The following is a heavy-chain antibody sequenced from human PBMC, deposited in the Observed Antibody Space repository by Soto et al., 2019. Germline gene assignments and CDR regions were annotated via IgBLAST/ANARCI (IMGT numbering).Heavy chain of an antibody. CDR3: ASGHFTIFGVVIKVGAFDI. J-gene: IGHJ3*02. Sequence: ASVKVSCKAPGGTFSSYAISWVRQAPGQGLEWMGGIIPIFGTANYARKFQGRVTITADESTSTAYMELSSLRSEDTAVYYCASGHFTIFGVVIKVGAFDIWGQGTMVTVSS. CDR1: GGTFSSYA. V-gene: IGHV1-69*13. CDR2: IIPIFGTA. D-gene: IGHD3-3*01.